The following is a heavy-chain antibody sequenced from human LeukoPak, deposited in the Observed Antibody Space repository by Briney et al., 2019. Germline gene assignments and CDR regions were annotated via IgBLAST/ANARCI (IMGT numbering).Heavy chain of an antibody. Sequence: GGSLRLSCAASGFTFSSYGMHWVRQAPGKGLEWVAVISSDGNNKNYVDSVKGRFTFSRDNSKNTLYLQMNSLRAEDTAVYYCATIITISYDAFDIWGQGTMVTVSS. CDR1: GFTFSSYG. J-gene: IGHJ3*02. D-gene: IGHD3-3*01. CDR2: ISSDGNNK. V-gene: IGHV3-30*03. CDR3: ATIITISYDAFDI.